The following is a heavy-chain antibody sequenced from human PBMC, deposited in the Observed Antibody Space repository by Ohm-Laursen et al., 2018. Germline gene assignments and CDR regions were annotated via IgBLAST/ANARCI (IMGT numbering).Heavy chain of an antibody. CDR2: IHHTGTT. Sequence: SDTLSLTCAVSGDSISSGYYWAWIRQPPGGGLEYIGGIHHTGTTYHNPSLKSRLSISVDASKNHFSLNLRSLTAADTAMYFCARDRAGSFDYWGQGIRVIVSS. CDR3: ARDRAGSFDY. J-gene: IGHJ4*02. CDR1: GDSISSGYY. D-gene: IGHD3-10*01. V-gene: IGHV4-38-2*02.